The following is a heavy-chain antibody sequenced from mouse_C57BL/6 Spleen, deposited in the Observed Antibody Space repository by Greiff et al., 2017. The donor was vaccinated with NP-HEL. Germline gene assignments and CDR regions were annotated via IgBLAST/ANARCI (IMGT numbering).Heavy chain of an antibody. CDR3: ARGGYGKDYAMDY. V-gene: IGHV5-4*03. D-gene: IGHD1-1*01. CDR1: GFTFSSYA. CDR2: ISDGGSYT. Sequence: EVKLMESGGGLVKPGGSLKLSCAASGFTFSSYAMSWVRQTPEKRLEWVATISDGGSYTYYPDNVKGRFTISRDNAKNNLYLQMSHLKSEDTAMYYCARGGYGKDYAMDYWGQGTSVTVSS. J-gene: IGHJ4*01.